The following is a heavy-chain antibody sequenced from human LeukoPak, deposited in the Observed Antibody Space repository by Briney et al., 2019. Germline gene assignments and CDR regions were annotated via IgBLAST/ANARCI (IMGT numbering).Heavy chain of an antibody. D-gene: IGHD4-17*01. J-gene: IGHJ4*02. CDR1: GFTFSNYV. CDR2: TSGSGGST. V-gene: IGHV3-23*01. CDR3: AKDDYGDWNPVDY. Sequence: GGSLRLSCAASGFTFSNYVMSWVRQAPGKGLEWVSGTSGSGGSTYYADSVKGRFTVSRDNSKNTLDLQMNSLRAEDTAIYYCAKDDYGDWNPVDYWGQGTLVTVSS.